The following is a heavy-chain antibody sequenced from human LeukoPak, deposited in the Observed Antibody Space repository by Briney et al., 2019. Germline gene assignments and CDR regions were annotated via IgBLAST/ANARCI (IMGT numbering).Heavy chain of an antibody. V-gene: IGHV1-69*13. D-gene: IGHD5-12*01. J-gene: IGHJ5*02. CDR2: IIPIFGTA. Sequence: ASVKVSCKASGGTFNSYAISWVRQAPGQGLEWMGGIIPIFGTANYAQKFQGRVTITADESTSTAYMELSSLRSEDTAVYYCARDITVATISNWFDPWGQGTLVTVSS. CDR3: ARDITVATISNWFDP. CDR1: GGTFNSYA.